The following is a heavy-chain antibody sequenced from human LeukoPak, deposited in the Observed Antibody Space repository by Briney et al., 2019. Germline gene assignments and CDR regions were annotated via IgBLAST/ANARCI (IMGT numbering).Heavy chain of an antibody. CDR2: ISSKGGST. CDR3: VRAVTREDYYYYGMDV. D-gene: IGHD4-17*01. V-gene: IGHV3-64D*09. Sequence: GGSLRLSCAASGFTFSSYSMNWVRQAPGKGLEYVSAISSKGGSTYYADSVKGRFTISRDNSKNTLYLQMSSLRAEDTAVYYCVRAVTREDYYYYGMDVWGQGTTVTVSS. J-gene: IGHJ6*02. CDR1: GFTFSSYS.